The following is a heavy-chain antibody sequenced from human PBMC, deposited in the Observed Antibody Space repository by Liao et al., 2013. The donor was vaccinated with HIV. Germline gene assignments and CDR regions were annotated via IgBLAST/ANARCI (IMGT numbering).Heavy chain of an antibody. CDR3: ARAGRSSNLLPPVDT. CDR1: GASISGYY. D-gene: IGHD2-15*01. Sequence: QVQLQESGPGLVKPSEALSLTCTVSGASISGYYWGWIRQPPGRGLEWIGYIYYGVNTNYNPSLKSRVTISVDTSKNQFSLNLSSVTAADTAVYYCARAGRSSNLLPPVDTWGQGDNGHRLF. J-gene: IGHJ3*02. CDR2: IYYGVNT. V-gene: IGHV4-59*01.